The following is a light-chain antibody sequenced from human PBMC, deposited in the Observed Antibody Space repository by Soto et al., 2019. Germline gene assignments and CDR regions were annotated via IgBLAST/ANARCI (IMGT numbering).Light chain of an antibody. J-gene: IGLJ2*01. V-gene: IGLV2-11*01. CDR1: SSDVGGYNY. Sequence: QSALTQPRSVSGSPGQSVTISCTGTSSDVGGYNYVSWYQQHPGKDPKLMIYDVSKRPSGVPDRFSGSKSGNTASLTISGLQAEYEADYYGCSYAGSYTLFGGGTKVTVL. CDR3: CSYAGSYTL. CDR2: DVS.